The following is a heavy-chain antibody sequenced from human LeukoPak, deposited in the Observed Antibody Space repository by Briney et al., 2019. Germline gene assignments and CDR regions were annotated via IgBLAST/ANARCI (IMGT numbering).Heavy chain of an antibody. J-gene: IGHJ4*02. V-gene: IGHV1-24*01. CDR1: GYTLTELS. D-gene: IGHD6-13*01. Sequence: ASVKVSCKVSGYTLTELSMHWVRQAPGKGLEWMGGFDPEDGETIYAQKFQGRVTMTEDTSTDTAYMELSSLRSEDTAVYYCATDLLMGHSSSWQDYWGQGTLVTVSS. CDR3: ATDLLMGHSSSWQDY. CDR2: FDPEDGET.